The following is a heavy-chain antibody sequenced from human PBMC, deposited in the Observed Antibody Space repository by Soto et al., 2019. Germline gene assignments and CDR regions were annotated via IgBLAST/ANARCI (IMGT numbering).Heavy chain of an antibody. CDR3: AKTYYDFSSGYYFDY. CDR2: VTGNPGSR. CDR1: GFTFSSSV. D-gene: IGHD3-3*01. Sequence: GGSLRLSCAASGFTFSSSVMSWVRQAPGKGLEWVSSVTGNPGSRYYADSVKGRFTISRDNSKKTLSLQMNSLRAEDTAVYYCAKTYYDFSSGYYFDYWGQGALVTVSS. J-gene: IGHJ4*02. V-gene: IGHV3-23*01.